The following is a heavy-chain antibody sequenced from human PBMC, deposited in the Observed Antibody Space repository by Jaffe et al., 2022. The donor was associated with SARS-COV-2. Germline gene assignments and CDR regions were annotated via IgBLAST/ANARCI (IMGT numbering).Heavy chain of an antibody. J-gene: IGHJ4*02. V-gene: IGHV1-58*01. D-gene: IGHD6-13*01. CDR1: GFNFINSA. CDR2: IVVGNADT. CDR3: LLRSSRYFDY. Sequence: QMQLVQSGPEVKKPGTSVKVSCEASGFNFINSAVQWVRQARGQRLEWIGWIVVGNADTNYAQNFQGRVTITRDMSTNTAHMELSSLRSEDTAVYYCLLRSSRYFDYWGQGALVTVSS.